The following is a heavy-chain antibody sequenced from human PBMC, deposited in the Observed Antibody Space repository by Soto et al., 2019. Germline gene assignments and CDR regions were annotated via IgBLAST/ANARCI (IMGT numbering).Heavy chain of an antibody. D-gene: IGHD2-2*01. J-gene: IGHJ5*02. CDR3: ARSDCTSTSCYVVWFAP. CDR1: GFSFSNYG. Sequence: EVQLVESGGGLVKPGGSLRLSCAASGFSFSNYGMNWVRQAPGKGLEWVSSISSSSSYISYADSVKGRFTISRDNAKNSVYLQMNSLRAEDTAVYYCARSDCTSTSCYVVWFAPWGQGTLVTVSS. CDR2: ISSSSSYI. V-gene: IGHV3-21*01.